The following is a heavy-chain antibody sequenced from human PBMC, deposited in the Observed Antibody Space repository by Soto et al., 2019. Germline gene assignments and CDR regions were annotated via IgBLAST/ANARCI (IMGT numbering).Heavy chain of an antibody. D-gene: IGHD6-13*01. V-gene: IGHV3-23*01. CDR1: GLSFSSSA. J-gene: IGHJ5*02. CDR2: ISGNGGST. CDR3: AKRGDSTSWYWLDP. Sequence: EVQLLESGGGLVQRGGSLRLSCAASGLSFSSSAMSWVRQAPGKGLEWVSSISGNGGSTYYAESVKGRFTVSRDNSKNTLYLEMNSLRADDTAVYFCAKRGDSTSWYWLDPWGQGTLVTVSS.